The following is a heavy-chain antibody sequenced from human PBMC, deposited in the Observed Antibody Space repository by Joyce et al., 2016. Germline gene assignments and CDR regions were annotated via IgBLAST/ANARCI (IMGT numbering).Heavy chain of an antibody. CDR2: INRNSGGT. Sequence: QVQLVQSGAEVKKPGASVKVSCKASGYTFTDYYIHWVRQAPGQGFEWMGGINRNSGGTEYPQKFQGRVTMTRDTSIRTAYMELTGLRSDDTAVYYCARGDLRTSSPLFWYFALWGRGTLVTVSS. D-gene: IGHD2-2*01. J-gene: IGHJ2*01. CDR1: GYTFTDYY. V-gene: IGHV1-2*02. CDR3: ARGDLRTSSPLFWYFAL.